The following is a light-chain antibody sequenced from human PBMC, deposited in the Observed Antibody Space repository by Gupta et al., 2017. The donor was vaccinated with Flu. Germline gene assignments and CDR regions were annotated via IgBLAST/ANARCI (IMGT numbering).Light chain of an antibody. Sequence: SYELTQPPSVSVSPGQTASMTCSGGNLGGKYAFWYQQRPGQSPVLVIDQDTKRPSGIPERFSGSNSGNTATLTISGTQAVDEADYYCQAWDSSTYVFGTGTKVTVL. V-gene: IGLV3-1*01. CDR3: QAWDSSTYV. J-gene: IGLJ1*01. CDR1: NLGGKY. CDR2: QDT.